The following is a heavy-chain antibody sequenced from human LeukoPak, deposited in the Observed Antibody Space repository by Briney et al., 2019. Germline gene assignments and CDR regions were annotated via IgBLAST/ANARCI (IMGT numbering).Heavy chain of an antibody. CDR1: GGSISNYY. Sequence: PSETLSLTCTVSGGSISNYYWNWIRQPPGKGLEWIGYIYYTGNTNYNPSLKSRVTISVDTSKNQFSLKLSSVTAADTAVYYCARGSPELRYFDWSWGTRTYYFDYWGQGTLVTVSS. CDR2: IYYTGNT. CDR3: ARGSPELRYFDWSWGTRTYYFDY. D-gene: IGHD3-9*01. J-gene: IGHJ4*02. V-gene: IGHV4-59*01.